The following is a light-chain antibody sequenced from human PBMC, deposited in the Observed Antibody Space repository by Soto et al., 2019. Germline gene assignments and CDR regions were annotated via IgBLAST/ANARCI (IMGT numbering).Light chain of an antibody. V-gene: IGLV2-23*01. J-gene: IGLJ1*01. CDR3: CSYAGSSSLYV. Sequence: QSALTQPASVSGSPGQSITISCTGTSSDVGSYNLVSWYQHHPGKAPKLMIYEGGKRPSGVSNRFSGSKSGNTASLTISGLQAEDEADYYCCSYAGSSSLYVFGTGTKLTVL. CDR2: EGG. CDR1: SSDVGSYNL.